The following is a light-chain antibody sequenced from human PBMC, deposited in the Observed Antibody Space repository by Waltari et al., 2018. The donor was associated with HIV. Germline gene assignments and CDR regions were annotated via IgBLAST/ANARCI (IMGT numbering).Light chain of an antibody. V-gene: IGKV4-1*01. CDR1: QSVLYSSSSKNY. CDR2: WAS. J-gene: IGKJ3*01. CDR3: QQYYSLPFT. Sequence: DIMMTKSPDYLVVYMDERANINCKSNQSVLYSSSSKNYLAWYQQKPGQSPKLLIYWASTRESGVPDRFSGGGSGTDFTLTISSLQAEDVAVYYCQQYYSLPFTFGPGTKVDIK.